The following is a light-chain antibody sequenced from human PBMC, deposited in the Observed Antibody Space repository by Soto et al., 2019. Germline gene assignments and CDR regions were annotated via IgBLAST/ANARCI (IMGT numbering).Light chain of an antibody. CDR3: QKYHTATLR. V-gene: IGKV1-27*01. CDR1: LPISNY. CDR2: AAS. J-gene: IGKJ4*02. Sequence: DIQMTQSPSSLSASVGDRVTITCRASLPISNYLAWYQQKPGKIPNLLIYAASTLQAGVPSRFSGSRSGTAFTPTIRSLQLQDVAVYYCQKYHTATLRFGAGTKGDIK.